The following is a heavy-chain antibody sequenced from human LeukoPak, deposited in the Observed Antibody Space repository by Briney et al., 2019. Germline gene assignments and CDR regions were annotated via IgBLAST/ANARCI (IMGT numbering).Heavy chain of an antibody. D-gene: IGHD4-17*01. CDR1: GSTFSSYW. V-gene: IGHV3-74*01. J-gene: IGHJ3*02. CDR3: AREPPLTVTTVPDI. CDR2: INSDGSST. Sequence: GGSLRLSCAASGSTFSSYWMHWVRQAPGKGLVWVSRINSDGSSTSYADSVKGRFTISRDNAKNTLYLQMNSLRAEDTAVYYCAREPPLTVTTVPDIWGQGTMVTVSS.